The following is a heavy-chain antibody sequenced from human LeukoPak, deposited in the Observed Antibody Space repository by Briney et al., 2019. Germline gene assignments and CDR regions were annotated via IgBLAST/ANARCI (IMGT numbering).Heavy chain of an antibody. V-gene: IGHV3-11*06. CDR2: ISSSSSYT. D-gene: IGHD3-9*01. CDR1: GFTFSDYY. CDR3: ARDAMLNYDILTGYYGIDY. Sequence: GGSLRLSCAASGFTFSDYYMSWIRQAPGKGLEWVSYISSSSSYTNYADSVKGRFTISRDNAKNSLYLQMNSLRAEDTAVYCCARDAMLNYDILTGYYGIDYWGQGTLVTVSS. J-gene: IGHJ4*02.